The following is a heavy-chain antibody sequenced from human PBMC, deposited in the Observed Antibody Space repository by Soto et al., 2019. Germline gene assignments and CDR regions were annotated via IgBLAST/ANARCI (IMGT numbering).Heavy chain of an antibody. CDR1: GGSISSSSYY. CDR3: ARIRQWGDSFDI. D-gene: IGHD1-26*01. V-gene: IGHV4-39*07. Sequence: SETLSLTCTVSGGSISSSSYYWGWIRQPPGKGLEWIGCIYYSGSTYYNPSLKSRVTISVDTSKNQLSLRLTSVTAADTAVYYCARIRQWGDSFDIWGQGTMVTGSS. J-gene: IGHJ3*02. CDR2: IYYSGST.